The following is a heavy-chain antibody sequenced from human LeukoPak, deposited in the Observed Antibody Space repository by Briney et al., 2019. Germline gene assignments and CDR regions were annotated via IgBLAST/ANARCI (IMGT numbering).Heavy chain of an antibody. CDR3: ARGHSGYSSSRSTFDY. CDR1: GFTVSSNY. Sequence: PGGSLRLSCAASGFTVSSNYMSWVRQAPGKGLEWVSVIYSGGSTYYADSVKGRFTISRDNSKNTLYLQMNSLRAEDTAVYYCARGHSGYSSSRSTFDYWGQGTLVTVSS. V-gene: IGHV3-66*01. CDR2: IYSGGST. J-gene: IGHJ4*02. D-gene: IGHD6-13*01.